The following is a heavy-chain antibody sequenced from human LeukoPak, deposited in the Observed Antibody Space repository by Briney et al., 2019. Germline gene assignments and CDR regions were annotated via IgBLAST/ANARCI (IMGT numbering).Heavy chain of an antibody. Sequence: ASVKVSCKASGYTFTSYDINWVRQATGQGLEWMGWMNPNSGNTGYAQKFQGRVTMTRNTSISTAYMELSSLRSEDTAVYYCARDGGPWNWFDPWGQGTLVTVSS. CDR3: ARDGGPWNWFDP. D-gene: IGHD5-24*01. CDR2: MNPNSGNT. J-gene: IGHJ5*02. CDR1: GYTFTSYD. V-gene: IGHV1-8*01.